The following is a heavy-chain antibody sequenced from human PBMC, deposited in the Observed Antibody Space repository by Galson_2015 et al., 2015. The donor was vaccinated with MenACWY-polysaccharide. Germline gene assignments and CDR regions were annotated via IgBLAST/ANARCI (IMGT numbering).Heavy chain of an antibody. CDR2: MTPRNSNR. CDR3: ARTYSSGWHDY. CDR1: GDTFRNFD. D-gene: IGHD6-19*01. Sequence: SVKVSCKASGDTFRNFDINWVRQTTGQGLEWMAWMTPRNSNRAYAPKFQGRLTMSSDASMGTAYMELSSLTSKDTAVYYCARTYSSGWHDYWGQGTLVTVSS. V-gene: IGHV1-8*01. J-gene: IGHJ4*02.